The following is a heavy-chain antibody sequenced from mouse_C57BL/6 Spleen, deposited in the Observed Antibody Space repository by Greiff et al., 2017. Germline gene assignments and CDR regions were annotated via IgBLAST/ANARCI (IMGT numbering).Heavy chain of an antibody. D-gene: IGHD1-1*01. Sequence: VQLKESGEGLVKPGGSLKLSCAASGFTFSSYAMSWVRQTPEKRLEWVAYISSGGDYIYYADTVKGRFTISRDNARNTLYLQMSSLKSEDTAMYYCTRDLITTVVATYYAMDYWGQGTSVTVSS. CDR3: TRDLITTVVATYYAMDY. CDR2: ISSGGDYI. CDR1: GFTFSSYA. J-gene: IGHJ4*01. V-gene: IGHV5-9-1*02.